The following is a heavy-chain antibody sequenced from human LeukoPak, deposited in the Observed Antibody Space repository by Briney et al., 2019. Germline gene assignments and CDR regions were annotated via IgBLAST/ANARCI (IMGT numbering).Heavy chain of an antibody. D-gene: IGHD3-22*01. J-gene: IGHJ4*02. CDR3: AKGYYYDSSGYYRLGYFDY. CDR1: GFTFSSYA. Sequence: GGSLRLSCAASGFTFSSYAMSWVRQAPGKGLEWVSAISGSGGSTYYADSVKGRFTISRDNSENTLYLQMNSLRAEDTAVYYCAKGYYYDSSGYYRLGYFDYWGQGTLVTVSS. V-gene: IGHV3-23*01. CDR2: ISGSGGST.